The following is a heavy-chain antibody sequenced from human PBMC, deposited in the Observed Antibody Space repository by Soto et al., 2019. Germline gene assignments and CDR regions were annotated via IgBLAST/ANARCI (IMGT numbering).Heavy chain of an antibody. J-gene: IGHJ5*02. Sequence: SETLSLTCTVSGGSISSYYWSWIRQPPGKGLEWIGYIYYSGSTNYNPSLKSRVTISVDTSKNQFSLKLSSVTAADTAVYYCVRVTYYDFWSGYSNNWFDPWGQGTLVTVSS. D-gene: IGHD3-3*01. CDR1: GGSISSYY. V-gene: IGHV4-59*01. CDR3: VRVTYYDFWSGYSNNWFDP. CDR2: IYYSGST.